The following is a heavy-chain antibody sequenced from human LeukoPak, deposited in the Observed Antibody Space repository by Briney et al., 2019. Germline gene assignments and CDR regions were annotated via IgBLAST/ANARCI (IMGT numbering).Heavy chain of an antibody. D-gene: IGHD2-21*02. V-gene: IGHV3-30-3*01. CDR3: ARDRSGGDYNFDY. CDR2: ISYDGSNK. CDR1: GFTFSSYW. J-gene: IGHJ4*02. Sequence: GGSLRLSCAASGFTFSSYWMSWVRQAPGKGLEWVAVISYDGSNKYYADSVKGRFTISRDNSKNTLYLQMNSLRAEDTAVYYCARDRSGGDYNFDYWGQGTLVTVSS.